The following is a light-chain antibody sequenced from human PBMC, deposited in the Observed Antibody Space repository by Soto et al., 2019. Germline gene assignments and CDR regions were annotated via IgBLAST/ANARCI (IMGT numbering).Light chain of an antibody. CDR3: QQYSSFPQT. CDR2: DAS. CDR1: QSVSSW. V-gene: IGKV1-5*01. Sequence: DIQMTQSPPTLPAFVGDTVTITCRASQSVSSWLAWYQQKPGTAPNLLIYDASSLASGDPSRFSGSGSGTKSTLTIRILQPDDFATYYCQQYSSFPQTFGQGTKVEIK. J-gene: IGKJ1*01.